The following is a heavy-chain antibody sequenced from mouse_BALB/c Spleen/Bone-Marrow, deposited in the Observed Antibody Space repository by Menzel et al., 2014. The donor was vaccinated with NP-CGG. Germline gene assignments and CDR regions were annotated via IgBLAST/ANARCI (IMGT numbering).Heavy chain of an antibody. J-gene: IGHJ3*01. CDR2: INPSNGGS. V-gene: IGHV1S81*02. Sequence: VKLVESGAELVKPGASVKLSCKTSGYTFTNYYIYWVKQRPGQGLEWIGEINPSNGGSNFNEKLKSKATLTVDKSSSTAYMQLSILTSEDSAVYYCTRSDYYEYQDWFAYWGQGTLVTVSA. CDR3: TRSDYYEYQDWFAY. CDR1: GYTFTNYY. D-gene: IGHD2-4*01.